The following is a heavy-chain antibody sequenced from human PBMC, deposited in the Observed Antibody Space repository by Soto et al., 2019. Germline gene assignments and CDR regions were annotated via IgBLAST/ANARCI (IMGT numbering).Heavy chain of an antibody. V-gene: IGHV3-53*01. CDR1: GFTVSSNY. Sequence: EVQLVESGGGLIQPGGSLRLSCAASGFTVSSNYMSWVRQAPGKGLEWVSVIYSGGSTYYAYSVKGRFTISRDNSKNTLYLQMNSLRADDTAVYYCARGGTTGTTPYYYGMDVWGQGTTVTVSS. CDR3: ARGGTTGTTPYYYGMDV. CDR2: IYSGGST. J-gene: IGHJ6*02. D-gene: IGHD1-1*01.